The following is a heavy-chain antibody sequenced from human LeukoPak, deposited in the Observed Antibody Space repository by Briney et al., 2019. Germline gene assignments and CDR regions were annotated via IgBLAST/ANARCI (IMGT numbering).Heavy chain of an antibody. D-gene: IGHD3-9*01. V-gene: IGHV1-2*02. Sequence: ASVKVSCKASGYTFTGYYMHWVRQAPGQGLEWMGWINPNSGGTNYAQKFQGRVTMTRDTSISTAYMELSRLRPDDTAVYYCARPYDILTGYYSHWGQGTLVTVSS. J-gene: IGHJ4*02. CDR2: INPNSGGT. CDR3: ARPYDILTGYYSH. CDR1: GYTFTGYY.